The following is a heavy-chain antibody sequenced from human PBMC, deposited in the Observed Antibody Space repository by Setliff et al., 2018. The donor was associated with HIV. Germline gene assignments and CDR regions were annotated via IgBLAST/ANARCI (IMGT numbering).Heavy chain of an antibody. D-gene: IGHD4-4*01. V-gene: IGHV4-34*01. CDR3: ARGRMATVLIRNWIDP. CDR1: GGSLSGYY. Sequence: SEILSLTCAVYGGSLSGYYWTWIRQPPGKGLEWIGEINHSGSTNYNPSLKSRVTISIDTSKNQFSLKLSSVTAADTAMYYCARGRMATVLIRNWIDPWGQGSLVTV. J-gene: IGHJ5*02. CDR2: INHSGST.